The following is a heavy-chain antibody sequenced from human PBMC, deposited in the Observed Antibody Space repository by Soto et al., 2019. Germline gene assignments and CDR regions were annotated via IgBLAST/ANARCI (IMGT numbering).Heavy chain of an antibody. V-gene: IGHV3-30*18. CDR2: ISYDGSNK. Sequence: SLRLSCAASGFTFSSYGMHWVRQAPGKGLEWVAVISYDGSNKYYADSVKGRFTISRDNSKNTLYLQMNSLRAEDTAVYYCAKDRSIAAAGPDYWGQGTLVTVSS. J-gene: IGHJ4*02. CDR3: AKDRSIAAAGPDY. D-gene: IGHD6-13*01. CDR1: GFTFSSYG.